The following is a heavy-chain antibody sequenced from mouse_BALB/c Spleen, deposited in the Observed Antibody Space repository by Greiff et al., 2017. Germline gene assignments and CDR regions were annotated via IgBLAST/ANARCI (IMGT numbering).Heavy chain of an antibody. CDR2: IDPENGNT. CDR1: GFNIKDYY. D-gene: IGHD2-1*01. V-gene: IGHV14-1*02. CDR3: ARGDGNYYDY. J-gene: IGHJ2*01. Sequence: EVQLQQSGAELVRPGALVKLSCKASGFNIKDYYMHWVQQRPEQGLEWIGWIDPENGNTIYDPKFQGKASITADTSSNTAYLQLSSLTSEDTAVYYCARGDGNYYDYWGQGTTLTVSS.